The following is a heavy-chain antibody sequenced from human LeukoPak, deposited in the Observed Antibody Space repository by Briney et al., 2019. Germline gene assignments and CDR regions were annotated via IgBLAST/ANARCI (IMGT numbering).Heavy chain of an antibody. Sequence: SETLSLTCTVSGYSISSGYYWGWIRQPPGKGLEWIGSGYHIGSTYFNPSLRSRVTILIDIFKNQFSLKLSSVTAADTAIYYCARVGDYGDYVNWFDPWGPGTLVTVSS. V-gene: IGHV4-38-2*02. D-gene: IGHD4-17*01. J-gene: IGHJ5*02. CDR3: ARVGDYGDYVNWFDP. CDR2: GYHIGST. CDR1: GYSISSGYY.